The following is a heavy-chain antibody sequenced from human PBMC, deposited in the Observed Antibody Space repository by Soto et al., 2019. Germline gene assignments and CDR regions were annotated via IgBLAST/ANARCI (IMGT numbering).Heavy chain of an antibody. V-gene: IGHV3-11*04. J-gene: IGHJ5*02. D-gene: IGHD2-15*01. Sequence: GGSLRLSCEASGFTFSDYQMSWIRQAPGKGLEWVSHTDTSGSTIYYADSVKGRLTISRDNAKNSLYLQMNSLRGEDTAIYYCVRGGGGGLFDPWGQGTMVTVSS. CDR2: TDTSGSTI. CDR1: GFTFSDYQ. CDR3: VRGGGGGLFDP.